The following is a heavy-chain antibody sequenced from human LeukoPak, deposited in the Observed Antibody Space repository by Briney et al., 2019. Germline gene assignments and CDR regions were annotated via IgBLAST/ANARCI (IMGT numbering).Heavy chain of an antibody. Sequence: ASVKVSCKATGYTFTSNALGWVRQAPGQGLEWMGWINTNTGNPTYAQGFTGRFVFSLDTSDNTAYLQISSLQAEDTAVYYCASFFCTSGLCYYLDYWGQGTLVTVSS. CDR1: GYTFTSNA. J-gene: IGHJ4*02. CDR3: ASFFCTSGLCYYLDY. D-gene: IGHD2-8*01. V-gene: IGHV7-4-1*02. CDR2: INTNTGNP.